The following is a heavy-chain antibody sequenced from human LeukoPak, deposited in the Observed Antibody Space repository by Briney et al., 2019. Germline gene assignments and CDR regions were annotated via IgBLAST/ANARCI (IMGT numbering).Heavy chain of an antibody. CDR1: GYTFTCYY. CDR2: INPSGGST. CDR3: ARCPSRDFGFDY. D-gene: IGHD3-9*01. Sequence: ASVKVSCKASGYTFTCYYMHWVRQAPGQGLEWMGIINPSGGSTSYAQKFQGRVTMTRDMSTSTVYMELSSLRSEDTAVYYCARCPSRDFGFDYWGQGTLVTVSS. V-gene: IGHV1-46*01. J-gene: IGHJ4*02.